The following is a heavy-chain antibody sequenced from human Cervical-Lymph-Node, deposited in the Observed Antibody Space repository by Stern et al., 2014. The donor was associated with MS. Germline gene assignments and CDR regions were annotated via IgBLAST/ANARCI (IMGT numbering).Heavy chain of an antibody. CDR3: ARDEGADY. CDR2: INPSAGNT. J-gene: IGHJ4*02. V-gene: IGHV1-46*01. CDR1: GFTFTSYY. Sequence: QMQLVQSGAEVKKPGASVKVSCQASGFTFTSYYINWVRQAPGQGLEWMGIINPSAGNTNYAQKFQGRVVMTSDTSTGTVYMELSSLRSEDTAVYYCARDEGADYWGQGTLVTVSS.